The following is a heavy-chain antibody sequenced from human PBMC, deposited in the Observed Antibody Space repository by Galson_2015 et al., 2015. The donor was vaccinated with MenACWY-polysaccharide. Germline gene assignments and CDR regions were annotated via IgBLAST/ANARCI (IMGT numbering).Heavy chain of an antibody. Sequence: LSLTCTVSGASINSYNWWHWVRQPPGKGLEWIREIYHSGSANYNPSFKSRVSISVDRSKNQFSLRLTSVTAADTAVYYCARDLLDEFDYWGQGTLVTVSS. V-gene: IGHV4-4*02. CDR2: IYHSGSA. D-gene: IGHD3-3*02. CDR3: ARDLLDEFDY. J-gene: IGHJ4*02. CDR1: GASINSYNW.